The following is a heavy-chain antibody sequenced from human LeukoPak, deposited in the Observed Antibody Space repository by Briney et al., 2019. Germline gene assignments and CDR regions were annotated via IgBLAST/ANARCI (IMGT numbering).Heavy chain of an antibody. J-gene: IGHJ3*02. V-gene: IGHV4-30-2*01. CDR2: IYHSGST. CDR1: GGSISSGGYY. D-gene: IGHD6-19*01. CDR3: ARETFSSGWPDAFDI. Sequence: PSQTLSLTCTVSGGSISSGGYYWSWIRQPPGKGLEWIGYIYHSGSTYYNPSLKSRVTISVDRSKNQFSLKLSSVTAADTAVYYCARETFSSGWPDAFDIWGQGTMVTVSS.